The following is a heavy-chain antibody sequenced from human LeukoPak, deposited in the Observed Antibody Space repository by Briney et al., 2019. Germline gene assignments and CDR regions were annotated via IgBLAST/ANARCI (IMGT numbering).Heavy chain of an antibody. J-gene: IGHJ3*02. CDR3: ARDSYGLGDTFDI. D-gene: IGHD5-18*01. CDR2: MNPNSGNT. CDR1: VYTLTSYD. Sequence: ASVKVSCKASVYTLTSYDIKWVRQATGQGLEWMGGMNPNSGNTGYAQKFQGRVTMTTNTSISTAYMELSSLRSEDTAVYYCARDSYGLGDTFDIWGQGTMVTVSS. V-gene: IGHV1-8*01.